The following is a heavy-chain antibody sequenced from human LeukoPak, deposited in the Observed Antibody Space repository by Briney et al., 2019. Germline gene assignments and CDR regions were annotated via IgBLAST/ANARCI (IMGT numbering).Heavy chain of an antibody. Sequence: RGSLRLSCAASGFTFSLSAMTWVRQAPGKGLEWVSAFRGGVRSADTFYADSVKDRFTISKDKSKNTLFLQMNSLRSDDTALYYCAKDFPASGWRGFDSWGQGTLVTVSS. CDR2: FRGGVRSADT. D-gene: IGHD6-19*01. J-gene: IGHJ4*02. V-gene: IGHV3-23*01. CDR3: AKDFPASGWRGFDS. CDR1: GFTFSLSA.